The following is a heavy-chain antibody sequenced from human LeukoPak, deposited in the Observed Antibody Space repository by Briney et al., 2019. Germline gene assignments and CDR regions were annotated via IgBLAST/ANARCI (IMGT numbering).Heavy chain of an antibody. CDR3: ARLEGSSGSDAFDI. Sequence: SETLSLTCTVSGGSISSSSYYWGWIRQPPGKGLEWIGSIYYSGSTYYNPSLKSRVTISVDTSKNQFSLKLSSVTAADTAAYYCARLEGSSGSDAFDIWGQGTMVTVSS. J-gene: IGHJ3*02. V-gene: IGHV4-39*01. CDR1: GGSISSSSYY. CDR2: IYYSGST. D-gene: IGHD3-22*01.